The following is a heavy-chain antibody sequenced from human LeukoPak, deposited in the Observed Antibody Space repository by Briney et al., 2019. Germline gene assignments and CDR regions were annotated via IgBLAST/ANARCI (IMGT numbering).Heavy chain of an antibody. D-gene: IGHD2-8*01. CDR3: ARVRGCTNGVCFRNWFDP. Sequence: ASVKVSCKASGYTFTIYGISWVRQAPGQGLEWMGWISAYNGNTNYAQKLQGRVTMTTDTSTSTAYMELRSLRSDDTAVYYCARVRGCTNGVCFRNWFDPWGQGTLVTVSS. J-gene: IGHJ5*02. V-gene: IGHV1-18*01. CDR1: GYTFTIYG. CDR2: ISAYNGNT.